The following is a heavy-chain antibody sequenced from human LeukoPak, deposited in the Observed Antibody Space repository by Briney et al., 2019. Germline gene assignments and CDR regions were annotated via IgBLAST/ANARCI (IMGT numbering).Heavy chain of an antibody. D-gene: IGHD6-13*01. V-gene: IGHV5-51*01. J-gene: IGHJ5*02. CDR3: ARHGGGIAENWFDP. CDR1: GFSFTTYW. CDR2: IYPDDSDT. Sequence: GESLKISCKGSGFSFTTYWIGWVRQMPGKGLEWMGIIYPDDSDTRYSPAFQGQVTISADKSISTAYLHWTSLKASDTAMYYCARHGGGIAENWFDPWGQGTLVTVSS.